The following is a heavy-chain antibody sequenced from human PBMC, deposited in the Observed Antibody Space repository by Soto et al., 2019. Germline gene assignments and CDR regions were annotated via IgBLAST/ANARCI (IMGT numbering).Heavy chain of an antibody. D-gene: IGHD3-3*01. CDR3: ARDFAYFDS. J-gene: IGHJ4*02. Sequence: PSETLSLSCTVSGGSFKSGSYSWSWIRQPPGKGLEWIGYVYHTERTSYNPSLKSRVSISMDTSKNQFSLNLDSVTAADTAVYFCARDFAYFDSCGQGTLVTVSS. CDR2: VYHTERT. CDR1: GGSFKSGSYS. V-gene: IGHV4-61*01.